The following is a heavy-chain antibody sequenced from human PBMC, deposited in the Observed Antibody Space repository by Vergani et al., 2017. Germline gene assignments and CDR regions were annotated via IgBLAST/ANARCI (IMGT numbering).Heavy chain of an antibody. J-gene: IGHJ6*03. CDR3: ARLGGTVATRSTYCDYYMDV. Sequence: QVQLVQSGAEVKKPGASVKVSCKASGYTFTGYYMHWVRQAPGQGLEWMGWMNPNSGNTGYAQKFQGRVTMTRNTSISTAYMELSSLRSDDTAVYYCARLGGTVATRSTYCDYYMDVWGKGTTVTVSS. CDR2: MNPNSGNT. CDR1: GYTFTGYY. D-gene: IGHD5-12*01. V-gene: IGHV1-8*02.